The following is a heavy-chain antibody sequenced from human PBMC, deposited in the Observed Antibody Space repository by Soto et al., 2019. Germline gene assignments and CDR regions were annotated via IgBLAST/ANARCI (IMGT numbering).Heavy chain of an antibody. Sequence: QVRLMQSGPEVRRPGASVTVSCKASGYTLTHYFIHWVRRAPGQGLEWMGYINPKSGDTHYSQTFRGRVSMTRDTSTDTANMGLSRLKSDDTAVYFCARVPGHKNSRWEFWGQGTPITVSA. V-gene: IGHV1-2*02. D-gene: IGHD1-26*01. CDR1: GYTLTHYF. CDR2: INPKSGDT. J-gene: IGHJ4*02. CDR3: ARVPGHKNSRWEF.